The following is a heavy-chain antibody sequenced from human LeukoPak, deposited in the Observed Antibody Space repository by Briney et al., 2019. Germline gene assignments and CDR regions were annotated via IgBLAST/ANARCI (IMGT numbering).Heavy chain of an antibody. D-gene: IGHD6-19*01. CDR1: GFTFSSYA. CDR3: ANSYSSGWYAGRLDAFDI. V-gene: IGHV3-23*01. Sequence: GGSLRLSCAASGFTFSSYAMSWVRQAPGKGLEWVSAISGSGGSTYYADSVKGRFTISRDNSKNTLYLQMNSLRAEDTAVYYCANSYSSGWYAGRLDAFDIWGQGTMVTVSS. CDR2: ISGSGGST. J-gene: IGHJ3*02.